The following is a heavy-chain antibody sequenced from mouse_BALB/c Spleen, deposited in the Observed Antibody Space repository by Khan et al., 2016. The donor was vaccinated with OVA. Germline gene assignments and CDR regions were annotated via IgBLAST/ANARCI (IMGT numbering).Heavy chain of an antibody. CDR2: ISYSGVT. J-gene: IGHJ2*01. Sequence: VQLKDSGPGLVKPSQSLSLTCTVTGYSITSGYAWNWIRQFPENKLEWMGYISYSGVTSYTPSLKSRISITRDTSKNQFFLQLTSVTTEDTATYYCARGNYYGYYFDYWGQGTTLTVSS. V-gene: IGHV3-2*02. CDR1: GYSITSGYA. CDR3: ARGNYYGYYFDY. D-gene: IGHD1-1*01.